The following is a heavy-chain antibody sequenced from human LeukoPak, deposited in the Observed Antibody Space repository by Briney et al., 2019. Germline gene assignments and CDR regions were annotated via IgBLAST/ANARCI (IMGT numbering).Heavy chain of an antibody. CDR2: ISWNSGSI. CDR1: GFTFDDYA. V-gene: IGHV3-9*01. D-gene: IGHD3-9*01. J-gene: IGHJ4*02. CDR3: AKGLYYDILTGCVDY. Sequence: GRSLRLSCAASGFTFDDYAMHWVRQAPGKGLEWVSGISWNSGSIGYADSVKGRFTISRDNAKNSLYLRMNSLRAEDTALYYCAKGLYYDILTGCVDYWGQGTLVTVSS.